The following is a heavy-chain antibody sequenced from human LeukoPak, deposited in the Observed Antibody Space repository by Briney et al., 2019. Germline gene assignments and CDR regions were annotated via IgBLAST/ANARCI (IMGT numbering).Heavy chain of an antibody. D-gene: IGHD2-8*01. CDR1: GYSISSGYY. CDR3: ARIECRILNAFDI. J-gene: IGHJ3*02. Sequence: SETLSLTCTVSGYSISSGYYWGWTRQPPGKGLEWIGSIYHSGSTYYNPSLKSRVTISVDTSKNQFSLKLSSVTAADTAVYYCARIECRILNAFDIWGQGTMVTVSS. V-gene: IGHV4-38-2*02. CDR2: IYHSGST.